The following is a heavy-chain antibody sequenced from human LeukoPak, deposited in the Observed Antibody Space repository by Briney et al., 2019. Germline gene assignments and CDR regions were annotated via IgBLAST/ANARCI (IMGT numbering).Heavy chain of an antibody. J-gene: IGHJ4*02. CDR2: TYHSGST. D-gene: IGHD3-10*01. V-gene: IGHV4-38-2*01. CDR3: ARVGTMVRGVSDY. CDR1: GYSISSGYY. Sequence: PSETLSLTCAVSGYSISSGYYWGWIRQPPGKGLEWIGSTYHSGSTYYNPSLKSRVTISVDTSKNQFSLKLSSVTAADTAVYYCARVGTMVRGVSDYWGQGTLVTVSS.